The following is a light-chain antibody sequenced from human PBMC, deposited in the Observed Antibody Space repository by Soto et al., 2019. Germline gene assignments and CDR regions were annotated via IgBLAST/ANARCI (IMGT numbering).Light chain of an antibody. CDR1: QSINSW. V-gene: IGKV1-5*03. CDR3: QQYNSYFFT. CDR2: RAS. Sequence: DIQMTQSPSTLSASVGDRVNITCRASQSINSWLAWYQQKPGKAPKLLIYRASDLQTGVPSRFSGSGSGTEFTLTISSLQTDDFATYHCQQYNSYFFTFGPGTKVHVK. J-gene: IGKJ3*01.